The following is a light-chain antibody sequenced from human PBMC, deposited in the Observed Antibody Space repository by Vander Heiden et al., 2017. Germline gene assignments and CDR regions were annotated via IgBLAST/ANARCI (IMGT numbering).Light chain of an antibody. Sequence: SYVLTQPPSMSVAPGQTARISCGGSEIGFKSVHWYRQKSGKGPVRGCYDDRDRPAGIPGRFYGSNSGNTATRILNMVEAGDEADDDCQVSDSDSDHWVFGGGTKLTVL. J-gene: IGLJ3*02. CDR2: DDR. CDR3: QVSDSDSDHWV. V-gene: IGLV3-21*02. CDR1: EIGFKS.